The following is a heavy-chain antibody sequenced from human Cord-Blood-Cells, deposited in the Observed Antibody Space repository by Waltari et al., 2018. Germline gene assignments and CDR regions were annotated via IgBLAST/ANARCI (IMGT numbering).Heavy chain of an antibody. CDR2: IYHSGST. CDR3: ARAHTGSYYVGGMDV. CDR1: GYSISRGYY. V-gene: IGHV4-38-2*01. J-gene: IGHJ6*02. D-gene: IGHD1-26*01. Sequence: QVQLQESGPGLVKPSETLSLTCAVSGYSISRGYYLGWIRPPPGKGLEWIGSIYHSGSTYYNPSLKSRVTISVDTSKNQFSLKLSSVTAADTAVYYCARAHTGSYYVGGMDVWGQGTTVTVSS.